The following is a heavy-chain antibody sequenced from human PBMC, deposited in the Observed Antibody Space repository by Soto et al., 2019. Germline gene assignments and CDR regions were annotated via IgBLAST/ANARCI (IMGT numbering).Heavy chain of an antibody. J-gene: IGHJ5*02. V-gene: IGHV3-7*01. CDR1: GFTFSNYA. Sequence: EVQLLESGGGMVQPGGSLRISCAVSGFTFSNYAMSWVRQAPGKGLEWVASIKQGGSDKFYMDSVKGRFTVSRDDTKNSVYLEMNNLRAEDTAVYYCARGPNYGLRTDYFGPWGQGTLVTVSS. CDR3: ARGPNYGLRTDYFGP. CDR2: IKQGGSDK. D-gene: IGHD3-10*01.